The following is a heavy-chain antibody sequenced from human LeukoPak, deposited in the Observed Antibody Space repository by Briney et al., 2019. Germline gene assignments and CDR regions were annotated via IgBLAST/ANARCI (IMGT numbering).Heavy chain of an antibody. CDR1: GGSISSSSYY. J-gene: IGHJ4*02. CDR2: IYNSGST. D-gene: IGHD2-21*01. V-gene: IGHV4-39*02. CDR3: ARDVASYDFDY. Sequence: SETLSLTCSVSGGSISSSSYYWGWIRQPPGKGLEWIGSIYNSGSTYYNPSLKSRVTVPVDRTKNQFSLKLNSVTAADTAVYYCARDVASYDFDYWGEVTLVTVSS.